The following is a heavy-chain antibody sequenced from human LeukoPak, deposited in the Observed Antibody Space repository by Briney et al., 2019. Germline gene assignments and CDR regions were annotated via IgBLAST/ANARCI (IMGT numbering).Heavy chain of an antibody. Sequence: PGGSLRLSCAASGFTFSSYAMHWVRQAPGKGLEWVAVISYDGSNKYYADSVKGRFTISRDNSKNTLYLQMNSLRAEDTAVYYCARALYCSSTSCYQDYYYGMDVWGQGTTVTVSS. CDR3: ARALYCSSTSCYQDYYYGMDV. CDR1: GFTFSSYA. D-gene: IGHD2-2*01. CDR2: ISYDGSNK. J-gene: IGHJ6*02. V-gene: IGHV3-30-3*01.